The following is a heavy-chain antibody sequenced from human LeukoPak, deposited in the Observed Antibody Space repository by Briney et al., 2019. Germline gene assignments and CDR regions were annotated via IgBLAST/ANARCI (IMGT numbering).Heavy chain of an antibody. CDR2: IGHDGNSE. Sequence: GGSLRLSCEASGFTFNNYGMHWVRQAPGKGLEWVAVIGHDGNSEFYADSVKGRFTISRDNSKNTLYLQMNSLRAEDTAVYYCARDLTSGYQDYWGQGTLVTVSS. CDR3: ARDLTSGYQDY. J-gene: IGHJ4*02. CDR1: GFTFNNYG. V-gene: IGHV3-33*08. D-gene: IGHD3-22*01.